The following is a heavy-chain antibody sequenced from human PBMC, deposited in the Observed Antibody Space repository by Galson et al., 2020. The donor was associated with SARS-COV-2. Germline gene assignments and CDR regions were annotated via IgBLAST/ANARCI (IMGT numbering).Heavy chain of an antibody. V-gene: IGHV3-73*01. D-gene: IGHD2-2*02. CDR2: IRSKANSYAT. CDR1: GFTFSGSA. Sequence: TGGSLRLSCAASGFTFSGSAMHWVRQASGKGLEWVGRIRSKANSYATAYAASVKGRFTISRDDSKNTAYLQMNSLKTEDTAVYYCTTSAGCSSTSCYMTYYYYYGMDVWGQGTTVTVSS. J-gene: IGHJ6*02. CDR3: TTSAGCSSTSCYMTYYYYYGMDV.